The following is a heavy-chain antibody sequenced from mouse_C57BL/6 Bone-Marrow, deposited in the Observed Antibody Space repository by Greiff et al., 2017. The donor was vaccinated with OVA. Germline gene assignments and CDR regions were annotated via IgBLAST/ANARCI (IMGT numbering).Heavy chain of an antibody. D-gene: IGHD3-2*02. Sequence: EVQRVESGGGLVQPKGSLKLSCAASGFSFNTYAMNWVRQAPGKGLEWVARIRSKSNNYATYYADSVKDRFTISRDDSESMLYLQMNNLKTEDTAMYYCVRTAQATGAMDYWGQGTSVTVSS. J-gene: IGHJ4*01. CDR3: VRTAQATGAMDY. CDR2: IRSKSNNYAT. CDR1: GFSFNTYA. V-gene: IGHV10-1*01.